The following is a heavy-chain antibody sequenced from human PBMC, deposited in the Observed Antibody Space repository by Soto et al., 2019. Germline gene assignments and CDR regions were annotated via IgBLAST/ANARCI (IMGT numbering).Heavy chain of an antibody. D-gene: IGHD3-22*01. Sequence: SETLSLTCTVSGVSISSGDYYWCWICQPPGKGLEWIGYIYYSGSTYYNPSLKSRVTISVDTSKNQFSLKLSSVTAADTAVYYCARLGGFYQAFDSWGQGTLVTVS. CDR1: GVSISSGDYY. CDR3: ARLGGFYQAFDS. CDR2: IYYSGST. J-gene: IGHJ4*02. V-gene: IGHV4-30-4*01.